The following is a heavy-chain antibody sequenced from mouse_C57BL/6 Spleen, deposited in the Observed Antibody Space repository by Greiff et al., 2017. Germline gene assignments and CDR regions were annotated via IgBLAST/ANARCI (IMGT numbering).Heavy chain of an antibody. CDR3: ASSYDGYFHWYFDV. D-gene: IGHD2-3*01. CDR2: IDPSDSET. Sequence: QVQLQQPGAELVRPGSSVKLSCKASGYTFTSYWMHWVKQRPIQGLEWIGNIDPSDSETHYNHKFKDKATLTVDKSSSTAYMQLSRLTSEDSAVYSCASSYDGYFHWYFDVWGTGTTVTVSS. CDR1: GYTFTSYW. J-gene: IGHJ1*03. V-gene: IGHV1-52*01.